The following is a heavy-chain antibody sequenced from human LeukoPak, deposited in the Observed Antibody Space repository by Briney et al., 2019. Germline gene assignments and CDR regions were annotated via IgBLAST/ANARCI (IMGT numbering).Heavy chain of an antibody. CDR3: AREVGIAARPFDY. CDR2: IYYSGST. CDR1: GGSVSSGSYY. D-gene: IGHD6-6*01. Sequence: SETLSLTCTVSGGSVSSGSYYWSWIRQPPGKGLEWIGYIYYSGSTNYNPSLKSRVTISVDTSKNQFSLKLSSVTAADTAVYYCAREVGIAARPFDYWGQGTLVTVSS. V-gene: IGHV4-61*01. J-gene: IGHJ4*02.